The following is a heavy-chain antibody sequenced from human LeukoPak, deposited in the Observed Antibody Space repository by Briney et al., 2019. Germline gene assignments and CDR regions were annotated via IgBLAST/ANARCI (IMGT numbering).Heavy chain of an antibody. V-gene: IGHV4-59*08. CDR3: ASSPRLTTSWFLFDS. CDR2: ISNSGST. J-gene: IGHJ5*01. CDR1: GGSISSYY. Sequence: SETLSLTCTVSGGSISSYYWSWIRQAPGRGLEWIGYISNSGSTNYNPSLKTRLHLSVDTSKNRFSLKLSSVTAADTAVYYCASSPRLTTSWFLFDSWGHGTLVTVSS. D-gene: IGHD2-2*01.